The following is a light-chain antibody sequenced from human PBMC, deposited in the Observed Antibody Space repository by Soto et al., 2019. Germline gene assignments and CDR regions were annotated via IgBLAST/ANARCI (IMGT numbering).Light chain of an antibody. CDR1: QSVNNK. J-gene: IGKJ5*01. V-gene: IGKV3-15*01. CDR3: QQYNSWPIT. Sequence: EIALTQSPSTLSLSPGERATLSCRASQSVNNKLAWYQQKPGQAPRLLIYGASTRATGLPARFSGSGSGTQFTLTISSLQSEDFAVYFCQQYNSWPITFGQGTRLEIK. CDR2: GAS.